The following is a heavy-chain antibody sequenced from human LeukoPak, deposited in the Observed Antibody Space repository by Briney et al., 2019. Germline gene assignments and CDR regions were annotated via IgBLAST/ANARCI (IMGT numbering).Heavy chain of an antibody. CDR1: GLTLSYAW. V-gene: IGHV3-15*01. CDR2: IKSKSYGVTT. J-gene: IGHJ4*02. CDR3: STGNY. Sequence: PGGSLRLSCAASGLTLSYAWMSWVRQAPGKGLEWVGRIKSKSYGVTTDYASPVKGRFTISRDDSKNTLYLQMNSLKSDETAVYYCSTGNYWGQGTLVTVSS.